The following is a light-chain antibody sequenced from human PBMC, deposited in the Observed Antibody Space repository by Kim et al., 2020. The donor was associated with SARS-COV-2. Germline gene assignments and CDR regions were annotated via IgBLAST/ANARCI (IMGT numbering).Light chain of an antibody. Sequence: SLGCQAVNTSRAIQTINTALAWFQQKPEKAPKCLIYGATSLQSGIPSKFSGSGSGTDFTFTISSLQPDDFATDFCQQYNNYPRTFGQGTKLEI. CDR1: QTINTA. J-gene: IGKJ2*01. CDR3: QQYNNYPRT. CDR2: GAT. V-gene: IGKV1-16*02.